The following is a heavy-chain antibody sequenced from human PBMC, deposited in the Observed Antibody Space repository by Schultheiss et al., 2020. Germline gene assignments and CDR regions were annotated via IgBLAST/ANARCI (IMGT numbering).Heavy chain of an antibody. D-gene: IGHD2-15*01. CDR1: GGSISSGSYY. Sequence: SETLSLTCTVSGGSISSGSYYWSWIRQPAGKGLEWIGRIYTSGSTNYNPSLKSRVTISIDTPNNQFSLKLRSVTAADAAFYYCARGRYCSGGSCYGHWFDPWGQGTLVTVSS. CDR3: ARGRYCSGGSCYGHWFDP. J-gene: IGHJ5*02. V-gene: IGHV4-61*02. CDR2: IYTSGST.